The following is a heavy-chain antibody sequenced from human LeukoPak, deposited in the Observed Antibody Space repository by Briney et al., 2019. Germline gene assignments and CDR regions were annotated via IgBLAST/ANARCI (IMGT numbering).Heavy chain of an antibody. J-gene: IGHJ4*02. CDR2: INPSGGST. V-gene: IGHV1-46*01. Sequence: ASVKVSCKASGYTFTSYYMHWVRQAPGQGLEWMGIINPSGGSTIYAQKFQGRVTMTEDTSTDTAYMELSSLRSEDTAVYYCVYGSGSYYRDWGQGTLVTVSS. D-gene: IGHD3-10*01. CDR3: VYGSGSYYRD. CDR1: GYTFTSYY.